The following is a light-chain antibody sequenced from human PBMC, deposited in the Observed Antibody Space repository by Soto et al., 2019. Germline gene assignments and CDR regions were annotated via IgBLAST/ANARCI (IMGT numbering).Light chain of an antibody. V-gene: IGLV1-40*01. CDR3: QFYARGLSGSHVV. Sequence: QSVLTQPPSVSGAPGQRVTISCTGSSSNIGSGYEVHWYQHLPGTAPKLLIYGNSNRPSGVPDRFSGSNCGTSASLANTGLQAEDVVDYSCQFYARGLSGSHVVFGGGTKLTV. CDR1: SSNIGSGYE. CDR2: GNS. J-gene: IGLJ2*01.